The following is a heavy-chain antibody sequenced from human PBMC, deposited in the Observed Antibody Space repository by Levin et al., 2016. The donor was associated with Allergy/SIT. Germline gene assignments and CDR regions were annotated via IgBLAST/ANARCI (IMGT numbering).Heavy chain of an antibody. CDR1: GFTFRSYW. Sequence: ESLKISCAASGFTFRSYWMHWVRQSPGKGLVWVSRINDDGSDTIYADSVKGRFTISRDNAKKMVYLQMNSLRAEDTALYFCARDYYYSGLDVWGQGTTVTVSS. J-gene: IGHJ6*02. CDR3: ARDYYYSGLDV. CDR2: INDDGSDT. V-gene: IGHV3-74*01.